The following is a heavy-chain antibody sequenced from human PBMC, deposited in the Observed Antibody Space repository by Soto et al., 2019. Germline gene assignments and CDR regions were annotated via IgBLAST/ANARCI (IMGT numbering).Heavy chain of an antibody. V-gene: IGHV3-23*01. J-gene: IGHJ2*01. CDR3: AKAQALRYHGYFDL. D-gene: IGHD4-17*01. Sequence: EVQLLESGGGLVQPGGSLRLSCAAPGFTLSSYAMSWVRQAPGKGLEWVSAISGSGGSTYYADSVKGRFTISRDNSKNTLYLQMNSLRAEDTAVYYCAKAQALRYHGYFDLWGRGTLVTVSS. CDR1: GFTLSSYA. CDR2: ISGSGGST.